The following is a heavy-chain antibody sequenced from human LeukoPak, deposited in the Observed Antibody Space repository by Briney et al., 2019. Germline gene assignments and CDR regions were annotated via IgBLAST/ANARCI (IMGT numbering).Heavy chain of an antibody. V-gene: IGHV3-23*01. J-gene: IGHJ4*02. CDR1: GFTFSSYA. D-gene: IGHD4-11*01. Sequence: GGSLRLSCAASGFTFSSYAMSWVRQAPGKGLEWVSSISGSDSSTYYADSVKGRFTISRDNSKDTLYLQMNSPRAEDTTVYYCAKTLFGYSDYQKAYYFDYWGQGTLVTVSS. CDR3: AKTLFGYSDYQKAYYFDY. CDR2: ISGSDSST.